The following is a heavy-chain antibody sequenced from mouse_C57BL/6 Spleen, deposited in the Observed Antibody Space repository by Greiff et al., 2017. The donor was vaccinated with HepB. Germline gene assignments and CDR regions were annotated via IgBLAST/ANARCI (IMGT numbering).Heavy chain of an antibody. V-gene: IGHV1-42*01. CDR1: GYSFTGYY. Sequence: EVKLVESGPELVKPGASVKISCKASGYSFTGYYMNWVKQSPEKSLEWIGEINPSTGGTTYNQKFKAKATLTVDKSSSTAYMQLKSLTSEDSAVYYCASLYGSSPYAMDYWGQGTSVTVSS. J-gene: IGHJ4*01. CDR2: INPSTGGT. D-gene: IGHD1-1*01. CDR3: ASLYGSSPYAMDY.